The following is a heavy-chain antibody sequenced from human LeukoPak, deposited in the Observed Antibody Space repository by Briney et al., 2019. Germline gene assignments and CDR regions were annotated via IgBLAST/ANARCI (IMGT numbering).Heavy chain of an antibody. CDR3: ARGPDIVLMVYASWVPPYFDY. Sequence: GGSLRLSCAASGFTFNSYAMNWARQAPGKGLEWVSSISSSSSYIYYADSVKGRFTISRDNAKNSLYLQMNSLRAEDTAVYYCARGPDIVLMVYASWVPPYFDYWGQGTLVTVSS. CDR2: ISSSSSYI. J-gene: IGHJ4*02. D-gene: IGHD2-8*01. V-gene: IGHV3-21*01. CDR1: GFTFNSYA.